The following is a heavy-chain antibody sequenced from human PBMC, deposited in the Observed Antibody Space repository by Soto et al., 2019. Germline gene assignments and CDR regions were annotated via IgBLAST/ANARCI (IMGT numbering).Heavy chain of an antibody. V-gene: IGHV1-18*01. J-gene: IGHJ6*02. D-gene: IGHD3-10*01. CDR2: ISAYNCNT. CDR3: AGVLGSGSYLAPMDV. Sequence: QVQLVQSGAEVKKPGASVKVSCKASGYTFTSYGISWVRQSPGQGLEWMGWISAYNCNTNYAQKLQGRVTMTTDTSTSTAYMELRSLRSDDTGVYYCAGVLGSGSYLAPMDVWGQGTTVTVSS. CDR1: GYTFTSYG.